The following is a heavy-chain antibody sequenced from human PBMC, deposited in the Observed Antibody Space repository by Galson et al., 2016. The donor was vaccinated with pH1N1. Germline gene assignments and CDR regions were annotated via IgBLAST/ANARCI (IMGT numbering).Heavy chain of an antibody. CDR3: ARTPTSVVTVYSPFDV. CDR2: IIPIFGTT. Sequence: SVKVSCKASEGTFTSSTITWVRHAPGQGLEWVGDIIPIFGTTTYALKFQGRVTLTADGSLHTAFMELSGLTSQDTAVYYCARTPTSVVTVYSPFDVWGQGT. D-gene: IGHD4-23*01. V-gene: IGHV1-69*13. J-gene: IGHJ3*01. CDR1: EGTFTSST.